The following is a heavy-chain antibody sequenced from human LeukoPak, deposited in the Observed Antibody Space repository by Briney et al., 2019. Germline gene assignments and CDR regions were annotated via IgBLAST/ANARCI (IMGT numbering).Heavy chain of an antibody. J-gene: IGHJ2*01. V-gene: IGHV3-23*01. CDR1: GFTFSSYA. D-gene: IGHD7-27*01. Sequence: GGSLRLSCAASGFTFSSYAMSWVRQAPGKGLESVSAISGSGGSTYYADSVKGRFTISRDNSKNTLYLQMNSLRAEDTAVYYCAKLSGEFWYFDLWGRGTPVTVSS. CDR2: ISGSGGST. CDR3: AKLSGEFWYFDL.